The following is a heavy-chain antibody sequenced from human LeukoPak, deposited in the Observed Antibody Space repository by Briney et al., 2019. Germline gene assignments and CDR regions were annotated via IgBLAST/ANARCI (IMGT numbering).Heavy chain of an antibody. Sequence: ASVKVSCKASGYTFTSYGISWVRQAPGQGLEWMGRISAYNGNTNYAQKLQGRVTMTTDTSTSTAYMELRSLRSDDTAVYYCARAPAVMITLGGVIVNYYYYMDVWGKGTTVTISS. J-gene: IGHJ6*03. V-gene: IGHV1-18*01. CDR3: ARAPAVMITLGGVIVNYYYYMDV. D-gene: IGHD3-16*02. CDR1: GYTFTSYG. CDR2: ISAYNGNT.